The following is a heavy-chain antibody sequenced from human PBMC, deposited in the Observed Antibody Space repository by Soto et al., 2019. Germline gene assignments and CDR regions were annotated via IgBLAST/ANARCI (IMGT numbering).Heavy chain of an antibody. CDR3: ARVRITMVRVVFNWFDP. V-gene: IGHV1-2*02. D-gene: IGHD3-10*01. Sequence: ASVKVSCKASGYTFTGYYMHWVRQAPGQGLEWMGWINPNSGGTNFAQKFQGRVTMTRDTSISTAYMELSRLRSDDTAVYYCARVRITMVRVVFNWFDPWGHGTLVTVSS. J-gene: IGHJ5*02. CDR2: INPNSGGT. CDR1: GYTFTGYY.